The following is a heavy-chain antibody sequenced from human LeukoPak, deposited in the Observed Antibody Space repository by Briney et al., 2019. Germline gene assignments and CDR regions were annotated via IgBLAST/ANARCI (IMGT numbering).Heavy chain of an antibody. CDR1: GFTFSSYS. J-gene: IGHJ4*02. CDR3: ARREESSGSY. D-gene: IGHD1-26*01. Sequence: GGSLRLSCAASGFTFSSYSMNWVHQAPGKGLEWVSYISSSSSTIYYADSVKGRFTISRDNAKNSLYLQMNSLRAEDTAVYYCARREESSGSYWGQGTLVTVSS. V-gene: IGHV3-48*04. CDR2: ISSSSSTI.